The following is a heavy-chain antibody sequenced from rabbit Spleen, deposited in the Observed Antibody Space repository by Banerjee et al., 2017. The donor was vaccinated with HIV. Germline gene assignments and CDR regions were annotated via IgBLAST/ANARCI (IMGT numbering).Heavy chain of an antibody. V-gene: IGHV1S47*01. CDR1: GIDFSSYG. CDR3: ARDTASSFSSYGRDL. CDR2: IYPGFGIR. Sequence: ELVESGGGLVQPGESLKLSCKASGIDFSSYGISWVRQAPGKGPEWIAYIYPGFGIRNYANSVKGRFTISSDNAQNTVFLQMTSLTASDTATYFCARDTASSFSSYGRDLWGQGTLVTV. D-gene: IGHD8-1*01. J-gene: IGHJ6*01.